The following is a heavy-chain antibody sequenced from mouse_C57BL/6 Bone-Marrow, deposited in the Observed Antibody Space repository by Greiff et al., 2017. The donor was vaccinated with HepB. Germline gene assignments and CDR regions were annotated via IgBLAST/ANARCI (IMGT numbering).Heavy chain of an antibody. Sequence: QVQLKESGPELVKPGASVKISCKASGYAFSSSWMNWVKQRPGKGLEWIGRIYPGDGDTNYNGKFKGKATLTADKSSSTAYMQLSSLTSEDSAVYFCARSGVTTVVDYWGQGTTLTVSS. V-gene: IGHV1-82*01. D-gene: IGHD1-1*01. CDR3: ARSGVTTVVDY. CDR2: IYPGDGDT. CDR1: GYAFSSSW. J-gene: IGHJ2*01.